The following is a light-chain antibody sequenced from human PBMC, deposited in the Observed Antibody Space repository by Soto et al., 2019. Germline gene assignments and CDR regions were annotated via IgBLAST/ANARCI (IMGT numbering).Light chain of an antibody. V-gene: IGKV1-39*01. CDR3: QQSDSTPPRT. CDR2: AAA. J-gene: IGKJ1*01. Sequence: DIQLPQSPSSLSASVGDRDIITCRASQSINSYLHWSQQRPGKAPQGLIDAAATVQSGVPARFSGSGSGTDFTPTTSSLQHADVATYYFQQSDSTPPRTFGQGTKVDIK. CDR1: QSINSY.